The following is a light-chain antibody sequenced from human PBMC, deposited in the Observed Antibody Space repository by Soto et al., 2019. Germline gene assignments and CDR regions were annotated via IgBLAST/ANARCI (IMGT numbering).Light chain of an antibody. CDR3: QHYNNWPPYT. V-gene: IGKV3-15*01. CDR1: QSVSSN. Sequence: EVVMTQSPATLSVSPGERATLCCRASQSVSSNLVWYQQKPGQAPRLLIYGASTRATGIPARFSGSGSGTEFTLTISSLQSEDFAVYYCQHYNNWPPYTFGQGTKLELK. CDR2: GAS. J-gene: IGKJ2*01.